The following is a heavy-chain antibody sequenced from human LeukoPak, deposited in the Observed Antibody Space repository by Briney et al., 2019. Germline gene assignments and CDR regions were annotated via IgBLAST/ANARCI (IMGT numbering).Heavy chain of an antibody. J-gene: IGHJ4*02. V-gene: IGHV4-61*08. CDR3: ARSGSHLWFGELSLSY. D-gene: IGHD3-10*01. Sequence: SETLSLTCTVSGGSISSGGYYWSWVRQPPGKGLEWIGYIYSSGTTNYNPSLKSRVTISIDTSKNQFSLKLSSVTAADTAVYYCARSGSHLWFGELSLSYWGQGTLVTVSS. CDR1: GGSISSGGYY. CDR2: IYSSGTT.